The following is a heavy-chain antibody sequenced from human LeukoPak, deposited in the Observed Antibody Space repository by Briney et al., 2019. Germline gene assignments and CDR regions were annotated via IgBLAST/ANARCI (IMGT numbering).Heavy chain of an antibody. D-gene: IGHD3-10*01. J-gene: IGHJ4*02. Sequence: GGSLRLSCATSGFTFSNHGMNWVRQAPGKGLEWVSGVSPSGDIKYYADSVKGRFTISRDNSKNTVYLEVISLTDEDTAVYYCAKDDAWLRYGEWSQGTLVTVSS. CDR3: AKDDAWLRYGE. V-gene: IGHV3-23*01. CDR1: GFTFSNHG. CDR2: VSPSGDIK.